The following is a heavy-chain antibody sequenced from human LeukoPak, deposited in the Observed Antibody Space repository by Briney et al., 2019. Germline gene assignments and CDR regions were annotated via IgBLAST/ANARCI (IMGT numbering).Heavy chain of an antibody. V-gene: IGHV5-51*01. CDR3: ARRPTYDSSGYYPNWFDP. CDR1: GYSFTSYW. D-gene: IGHD3-22*01. Sequence: GEPLKISCKGSGYSFTSYWIGWVGQMPGKGLEWMGIIHDGDSDTRYSPSFQGQVTISADKSISTAYLQWSSLKASDTAMYYCARRPTYDSSGYYPNWFDPWGQGTLVTDSP. J-gene: IGHJ5*02. CDR2: IHDGDSDT.